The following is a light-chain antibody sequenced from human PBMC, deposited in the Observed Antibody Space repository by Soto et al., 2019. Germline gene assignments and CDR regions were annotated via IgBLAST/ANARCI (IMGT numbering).Light chain of an antibody. Sequence: EIVLTQSPGTLSLSPGERATLSCRASQSVGSSYLAWYQQKPGQAPRLLIYGASSRATGIPARFSGSGSGTDFTLTISSLEPEDFAVYYCQQRSDWLLTFGGGTKVDIK. J-gene: IGKJ4*01. CDR3: QQRSDWLLT. CDR2: GAS. V-gene: IGKV3D-20*02. CDR1: QSVGSSY.